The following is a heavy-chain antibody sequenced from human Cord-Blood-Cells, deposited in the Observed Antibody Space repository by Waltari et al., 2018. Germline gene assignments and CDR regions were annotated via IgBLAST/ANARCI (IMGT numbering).Heavy chain of an antibody. CDR2: VRDYNGNT. J-gene: IGHJ4*02. Sequence: QVQLVQSGAEVKKPGASVKVSCKASGYTFTSYGISWVRQAPGQGLEWMGWVRDYNGNTNDEQKRQGRVTMTPDTSTSTAYMERRSLRSDDTAVYYCARDNPRFYDFWSGYDYWGQGTLVTVSS. CDR1: GYTFTSYG. D-gene: IGHD3-3*01. V-gene: IGHV1-18*01. CDR3: ARDNPRFYDFWSGYDY.